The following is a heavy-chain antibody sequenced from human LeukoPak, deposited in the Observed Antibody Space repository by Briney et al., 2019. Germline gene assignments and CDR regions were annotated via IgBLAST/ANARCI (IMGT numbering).Heavy chain of an antibody. V-gene: IGHV4-59*01. J-gene: IGHJ4*02. Sequence: SETLSLTCTVSGGSLSSYYWSWIRQPPGTGLEWIGYIYYSGSTNYNPSLKSRVTISVDTSKNQFSLKLGSVTAADTAVYYCASKGYYGSGRFDYWGQGTLVTVSS. D-gene: IGHD3-10*01. CDR1: GGSLSSYY. CDR3: ASKGYYGSGRFDY. CDR2: IYYSGST.